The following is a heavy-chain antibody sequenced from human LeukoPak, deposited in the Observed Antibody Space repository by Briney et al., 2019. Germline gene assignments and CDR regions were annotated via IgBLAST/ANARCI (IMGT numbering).Heavy chain of an antibody. CDR2: IGIDSGNT. V-gene: IGHV3-48*04. J-gene: IGHJ4*02. CDR1: GFPFIDYS. CDR3: ARDHNYAFDN. Sequence: GGSLRLSCAASGFPFIDYSMNWVRQAPGKGLEWISYIGIDSGNTKYADSVKGRFTISGDSGKNSLYLQMNSLRVEDTAVYYCARDHNYAFDNWGQGTLVTVSS. D-gene: IGHD1-1*01.